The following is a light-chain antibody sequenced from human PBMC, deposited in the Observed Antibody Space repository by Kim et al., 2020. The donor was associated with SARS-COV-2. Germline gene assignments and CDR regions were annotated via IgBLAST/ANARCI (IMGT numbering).Light chain of an antibody. CDR1: SLRSYY. CDR2: GKN. V-gene: IGLV3-19*01. J-gene: IGLJ2*01. Sequence: ALGQTVRITCQGDSLRSYYASWYQQKAGQAPVVVIYGKNNRPSGIPDRFSGSRSGNTASLTITGAQAEDEADYYCNSRDTTTNHLVFGGGTKLTVL. CDR3: NSRDTTTNHLV.